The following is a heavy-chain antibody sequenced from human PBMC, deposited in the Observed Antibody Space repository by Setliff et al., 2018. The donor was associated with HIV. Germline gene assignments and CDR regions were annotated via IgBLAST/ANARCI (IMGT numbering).Heavy chain of an antibody. D-gene: IGHD3-3*01. Sequence: ASVKVSCKASGYTFTGFYIHWVRQASGQGLEWMGRINPNSGVTNSAQKFQGRVTMTRDTSISTAYLELSRLRYDDTAVYYCARDRNDLWSGTLSGLHAVDIWGQGTMVTVSS. CDR1: GYTFTGFY. V-gene: IGHV1-2*06. CDR2: INPNSGVT. J-gene: IGHJ3*02. CDR3: ARDRNDLWSGTLSGLHAVDI.